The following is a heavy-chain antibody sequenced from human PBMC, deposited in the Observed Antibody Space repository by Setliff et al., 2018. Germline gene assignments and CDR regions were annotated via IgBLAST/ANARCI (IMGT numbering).Heavy chain of an antibody. CDR3: ARDQSFLGSTQYNWFDP. D-gene: IGHD3-10*01. CDR1: GFTFSNHW. J-gene: IGHJ5*02. V-gene: IGHV3-7*01. CDR2: IKQDGSDK. Sequence: GGSLRLSCVASGFTFSNHWMNWVRQAPGKELEWVANIKQDGSDKYYVDSVKGRFTISRDNAKNSLYLQMNSLRAEDTAVYYCARDQSFLGSTQYNWFDPWGQGTLVTVSS.